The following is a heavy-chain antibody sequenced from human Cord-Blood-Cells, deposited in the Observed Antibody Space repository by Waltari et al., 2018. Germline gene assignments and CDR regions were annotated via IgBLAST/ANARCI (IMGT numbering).Heavy chain of an antibody. Sequence: QVQLVESGGGVVQPGRSLRLSCAASGFTFSSYGMHWVRHAPGTGLECVAVISYEGSNKYYADSVKGRFTISRDNSKNTLYLQMNSLRAEDTAVYYCAKDQRRLEMATITVAFDIWGQGTMVTVSS. V-gene: IGHV3-30*18. CDR2: ISYEGSNK. CDR3: AKDQRRLEMATITVAFDI. J-gene: IGHJ3*02. CDR1: GFTFSSYG. D-gene: IGHD5-12*01.